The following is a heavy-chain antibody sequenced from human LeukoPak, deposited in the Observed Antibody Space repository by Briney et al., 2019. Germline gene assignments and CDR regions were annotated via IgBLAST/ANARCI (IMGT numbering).Heavy chain of an antibody. Sequence: PGRSLRLSCAASGFTFDDYAMHWVRQAPGKGLEWVSGISWNSGSIGYADSVKGRFTISRDNAKNSLYLQMNSLRAEDTALYYCAKDCGGDCYGAFDIWGQGTMVTVSS. CDR1: GFTFDDYA. J-gene: IGHJ3*02. V-gene: IGHV3-9*01. D-gene: IGHD2-21*02. CDR3: AKDCGGDCYGAFDI. CDR2: ISWNSGSI.